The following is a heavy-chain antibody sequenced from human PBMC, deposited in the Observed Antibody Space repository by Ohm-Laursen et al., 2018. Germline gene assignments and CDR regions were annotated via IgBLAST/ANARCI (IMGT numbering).Heavy chain of an antibody. CDR3: ARDPPQDTSAYYDY. CDR2: IHPAGGEP. Sequence: ASAKVSCKASGYIFTNYYLHWVRQAPGQGLEWMGLIHPAGGEPNYAQNFQGRVTMTRDTSTSTVYMELTSLRSEDTAVYYCARDPPQDTSAYYDYWGQGTLVTVSS. CDR1: GYIFTNYY. J-gene: IGHJ4*02. V-gene: IGHV1-46*01. D-gene: IGHD2-2*01.